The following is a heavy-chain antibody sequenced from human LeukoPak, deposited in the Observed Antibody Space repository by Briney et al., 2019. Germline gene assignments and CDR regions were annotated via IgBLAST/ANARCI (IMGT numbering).Heavy chain of an antibody. CDR2: IKQDGSEK. CDR3: ARSPDDAFDI. J-gene: IGHJ3*02. Sequence: GGSLRLSCAASGFTFSDYWMSWVRQAPGKGLEWVANIKQDGSEKHYVDSVKGRFTISRDNAKNSLYLQMNSLRAEDTAVYYCARSPDDAFDIWGQGTMVTVSS. CDR1: GFTFSDYW. V-gene: IGHV3-7*05.